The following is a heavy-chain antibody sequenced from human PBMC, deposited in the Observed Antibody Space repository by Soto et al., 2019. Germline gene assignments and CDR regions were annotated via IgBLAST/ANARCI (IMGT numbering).Heavy chain of an antibody. D-gene: IGHD2-8*02. CDR2: ISSSGSTI. J-gene: IGHJ3*02. V-gene: IGHV3-48*03. Sequence: GGSLRLSCAASGFTFSSYEMNWVRQAPGKGLEWVSYISSSGSTIYYADSVKGRFTISRDNAKNSLSLQMNSLRAEDTAVYYCASQLAVHAFDIWGQGTMVTVSS. CDR3: ASQLAVHAFDI. CDR1: GFTFSSYE.